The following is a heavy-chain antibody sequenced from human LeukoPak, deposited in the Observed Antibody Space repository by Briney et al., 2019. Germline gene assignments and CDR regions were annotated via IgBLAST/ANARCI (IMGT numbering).Heavy chain of an antibody. CDR1: GGSISSGDYY. D-gene: IGHD3-16*01. Sequence: SETLSLTCTVSGGSISSGDYYRGWIRQPPGKGLEWIGYIHNSGTSTYNLSLKSRVTISADTSKNQFSLKLNSMTTADTAVYYCTRGAGWLIDYWGQGILVTVSS. CDR2: IHNSGTS. J-gene: IGHJ4*02. CDR3: TRGAGWLIDY. V-gene: IGHV4-61*08.